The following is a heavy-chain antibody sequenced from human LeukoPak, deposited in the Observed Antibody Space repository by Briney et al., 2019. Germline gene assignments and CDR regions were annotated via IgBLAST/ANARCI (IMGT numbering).Heavy chain of an antibody. J-gene: IGHJ4*02. V-gene: IGHV3-49*04. CDR3: TTVGSYGNFFDY. Sequence: GGSLRLSCTASGFTFSDYAMTWVRQAPGKGLEWVGFIRNKANGGTADYAASVKGRFTISRDDSKNTLYLQMNSLKTEDTAVYYCTTVGSYGNFFDYWGQGTLVTVSS. CDR2: IRNKANGGTA. CDR1: GFTFSDYA. D-gene: IGHD5-18*01.